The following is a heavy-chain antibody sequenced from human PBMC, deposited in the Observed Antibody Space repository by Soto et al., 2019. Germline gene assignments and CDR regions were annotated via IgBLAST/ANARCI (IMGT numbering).Heavy chain of an antibody. D-gene: IGHD1-26*01. Sequence: QVQLVESGGGVVQPGRSLRLSCAASGFTFSSYGMHWVRQAPGKGLEWVAVIWYDGSNKYYADSVKGRFTISRDNSKNTLYLQMNSLRAEDTAVYYCAREAFQEPFFYYWGQGTLVTVSS. CDR3: AREAFQEPFFYY. CDR1: GFTFSSYG. J-gene: IGHJ4*02. CDR2: IWYDGSNK. V-gene: IGHV3-33*01.